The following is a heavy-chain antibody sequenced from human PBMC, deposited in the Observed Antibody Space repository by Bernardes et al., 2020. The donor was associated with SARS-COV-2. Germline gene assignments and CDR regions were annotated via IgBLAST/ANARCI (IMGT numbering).Heavy chain of an antibody. V-gene: IGHV1-18*04. CDR1: GYTFTSYG. Sequence: ASVKVSCKASGYTFTSYGISWVRQAPGQGLEWMGWISAYNGNTNYAQQLQGRVTMTTDTSTSTAYMELRSLRSDDTAVYYGARAVRRITIFGVVTYFDYWGQGTLVTVSS. J-gene: IGHJ4*02. CDR2: ISAYNGNT. D-gene: IGHD3-3*01. CDR3: ARAVRRITIFGVVTYFDY.